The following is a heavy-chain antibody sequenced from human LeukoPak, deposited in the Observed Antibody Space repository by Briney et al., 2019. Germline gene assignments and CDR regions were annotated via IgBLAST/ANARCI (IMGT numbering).Heavy chain of an antibody. J-gene: IGHJ6*03. CDR1: GGSISSYY. CDR3: ARDRQPGYCSSTSCYRYYYYMDV. CDR2: IYYSGST. Sequence: PSETLSLTCTVSGGSISSYYWSWIRQPPGKGLEWIGYIYYSGSTNYNPSLKSRVTISVDTSKNQFSLKLSSVTAADTAVYYCARDRQPGYCSSTSCYRYYYYMDVWGKGTTVTVSS. V-gene: IGHV4-59*01. D-gene: IGHD2-2*01.